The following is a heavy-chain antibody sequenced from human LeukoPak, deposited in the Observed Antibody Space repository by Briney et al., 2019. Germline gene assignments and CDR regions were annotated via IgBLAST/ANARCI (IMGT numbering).Heavy chain of an antibody. J-gene: IGHJ4*02. CDR2: INHSGST. CDR1: GGSFSGYY. Sequence: SETLSLTCAVYGGSFSGYYWSWIRQPPGKGLEWIGEINHSGSTNYNPSLKSRVTISVDTSKNQFSLKLSSVTAADTAVYYCARLGYVDYWGQGTLVTVSS. V-gene: IGHV4-34*01. CDR3: ARLGYVDY. D-gene: IGHD6-13*01.